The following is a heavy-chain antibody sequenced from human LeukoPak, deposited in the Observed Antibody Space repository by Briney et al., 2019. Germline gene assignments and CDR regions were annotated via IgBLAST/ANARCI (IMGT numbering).Heavy chain of an antibody. D-gene: IGHD3-9*01. V-gene: IGHV3-48*02. CDR2: ISSSSSTI. CDR1: GFTFSSYS. Sequence: PGGSLRLSCAASGFTFSSYSMNWVRQAPGKGLEWVSYISSSSSTIYYADSVKGRFTISRDNAENSLYLQMNSLRDEDTAVYYCARDMAYYDILTGYYNNWFDPWGQGTLVTVSS. J-gene: IGHJ5*02. CDR3: ARDMAYYDILTGYYNNWFDP.